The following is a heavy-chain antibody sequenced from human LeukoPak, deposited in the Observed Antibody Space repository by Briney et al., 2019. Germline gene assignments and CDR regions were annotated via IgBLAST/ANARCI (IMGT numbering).Heavy chain of an antibody. Sequence: GGSLRPSCAASGFTVNSNYMSWVRQAPGKGLEWVSIIYSGGSTYYADSVKGRFTISRDNSKNTLYLQMNSLRAEDTAVYYCARGRGASDFWGQGTLVTVSS. CDR2: IYSGGST. D-gene: IGHD5-12*01. V-gene: IGHV3-53*01. CDR3: ARGRGASDF. J-gene: IGHJ4*02. CDR1: GFTVNSNY.